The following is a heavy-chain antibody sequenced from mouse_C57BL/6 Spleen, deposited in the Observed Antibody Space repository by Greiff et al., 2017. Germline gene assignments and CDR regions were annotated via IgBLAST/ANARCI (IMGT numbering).Heavy chain of an antibody. CDR2: ISSGGDYI. D-gene: IGHD1-1*01. CDR1: GFTFSSYA. V-gene: IGHV5-9-1*02. J-gene: IGHJ4*01. Sequence: EVQRVESGEGLVKPGGSLKLSCAASGFTFSSYAMSWVRQTPEKRLEWVAYISSGGDYIYYADTVKGRFTISRDNARNTLYLQMSSLKSEDTAMYYCTREGITTVVAPNAMDYWGQGTSVTVSS. CDR3: TREGITTVVAPNAMDY.